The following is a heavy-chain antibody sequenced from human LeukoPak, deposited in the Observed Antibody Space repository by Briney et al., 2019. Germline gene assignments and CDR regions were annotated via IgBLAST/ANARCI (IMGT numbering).Heavy chain of an antibody. V-gene: IGHV3-33*01. CDR2: IWYDGSNK. CDR3: TPLTF. D-gene: IGHD1-20*01. CDR1: GFTFSSYG. J-gene: IGHJ4*02. Sequence: PGGSLRLSCAASGFTFSSYGMHWVRQAPGKGLEWVAVIWYDGSNKYYADSVKGRFTISRDNSKNTLYLQMNSLKTEDTAVYYCTPLTFWGQGTLVTVSS.